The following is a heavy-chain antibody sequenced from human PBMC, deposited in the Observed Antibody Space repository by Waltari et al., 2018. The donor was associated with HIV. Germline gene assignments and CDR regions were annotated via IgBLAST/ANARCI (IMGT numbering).Heavy chain of an antibody. Sequence: QLQLQESGPGLVKPSETLSLTCTVSGGSISRSSYYWGWIRQPPGKGLEWIGSIYYSGSTYYNPSLKSRVTISVDTSKNQFSLKLSSVTAADTAVYYCARPGIAVDWFDPWGQGTLVTVSS. D-gene: IGHD6-19*01. CDR1: GGSISRSSYY. CDR3: ARPGIAVDWFDP. J-gene: IGHJ5*02. V-gene: IGHV4-39*01. CDR2: IYYSGST.